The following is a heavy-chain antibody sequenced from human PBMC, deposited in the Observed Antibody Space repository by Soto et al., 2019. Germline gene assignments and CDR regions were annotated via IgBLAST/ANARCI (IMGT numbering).Heavy chain of an antibody. J-gene: IGHJ4*02. D-gene: IGHD3-10*01. V-gene: IGHV3-23*01. CDR2: ITDSGGDT. Sequence: PGGSVRLSCVSSGITFVSRAMSWVRQAPGEGLEWVSTITDSGGDTKYADSVRGRFTISRDNSKNTLYLQMSSLRAEDSAVYYCARGSKESYPGSRIFDFWGRGTLVTVSS. CDR1: GITFVSRA. CDR3: ARGSKESYPGSRIFDF.